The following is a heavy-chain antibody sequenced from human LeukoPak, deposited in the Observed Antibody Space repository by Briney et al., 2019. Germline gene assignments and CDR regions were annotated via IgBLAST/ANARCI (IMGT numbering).Heavy chain of an antibody. CDR2: INHSGST. Sequence: SETLSLACAVYGGSFSGYYWSWIRQPPGKGLEWIGEINHSGSTNYNPSLKSRVTISVDTSKNQFSLKLSSVTAADTAVYYCARVGADGSGFLFDYWGQGTLVTVSS. CDR1: GGSFSGYY. J-gene: IGHJ4*02. D-gene: IGHD3-10*01. V-gene: IGHV4-34*01. CDR3: ARVGADGSGFLFDY.